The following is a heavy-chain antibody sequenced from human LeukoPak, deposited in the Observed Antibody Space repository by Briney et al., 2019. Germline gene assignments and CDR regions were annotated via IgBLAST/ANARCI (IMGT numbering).Heavy chain of an antibody. J-gene: IGHJ4*02. Sequence: PGGSLLLSGASSGINFDTYSMNWVRHAAGRGQEGLSYINAASDATFSADSVKGRFTISRDNAKNSLYLQMNSLRAEDTALYYCARDLSDNYTIDYWGQGTLVTVSS. V-gene: IGHV3-48*01. CDR1: GINFDTYS. D-gene: IGHD4-11*01. CDR2: INAASDAT. CDR3: ARDLSDNYTIDY.